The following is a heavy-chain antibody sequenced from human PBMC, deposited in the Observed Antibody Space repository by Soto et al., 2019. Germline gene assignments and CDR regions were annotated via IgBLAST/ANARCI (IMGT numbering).Heavy chain of an antibody. J-gene: IGHJ2*01. Sequence: QVQLVQSGAEVKKPGSPGKVSCKASGGTFSSYAISWVRQAPGQGLEWMGGIIPIFGTASYAQKFQGRVTITADESTSTAYMELSSLRSEETAVYYCAREPRQQLVHFDLWGRGTLVTVSS. CDR1: GGTFSSYA. CDR3: AREPRQQLVHFDL. D-gene: IGHD6-13*01. CDR2: IIPIFGTA. V-gene: IGHV1-69*12.